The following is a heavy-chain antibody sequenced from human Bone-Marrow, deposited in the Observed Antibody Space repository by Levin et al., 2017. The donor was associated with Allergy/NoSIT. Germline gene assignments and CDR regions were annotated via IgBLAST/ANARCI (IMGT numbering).Heavy chain of an antibody. Sequence: GGSLRLSCEASGFSFSDYGMHWVRQAPGKGLEWVAVISFDGRERDYADSVKGRFTISRDDSKNTLSLQMNSLSAEDTAVYYCAKDTAGGALAEYFQHWGQGTLVIVSS. D-gene: IGHD2-21*02. CDR1: GFSFSDYG. V-gene: IGHV3-30*18. J-gene: IGHJ1*01. CDR2: ISFDGRER. CDR3: AKDTAGGALAEYFQH.